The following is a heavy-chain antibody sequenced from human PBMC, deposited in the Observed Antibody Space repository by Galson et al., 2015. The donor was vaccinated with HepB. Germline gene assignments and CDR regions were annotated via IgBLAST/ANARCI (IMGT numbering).Heavy chain of an antibody. D-gene: IGHD2-2*01. CDR3: AREGLFDCSSTSCYGYYDYVDG. V-gene: IGHV4-30-4*01. J-gene: IGHJ6*03. CDR2: ISYSGSA. Sequence: LTCTVSGGSISSGDYFWSWIRQPPGKGLEWIGYISYSGSAYYNPSLKSRLTFSLDTSKNQFSLKLSSWTAAATAVYYCAREGLFDCSSTSCYGYYDYVDGGGTGTRVTVPS. CDR1: GGSISSGDYF.